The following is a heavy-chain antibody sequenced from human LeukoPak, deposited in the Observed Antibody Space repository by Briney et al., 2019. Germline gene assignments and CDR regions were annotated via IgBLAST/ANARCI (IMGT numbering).Heavy chain of an antibody. CDR2: ISSSGSTI. J-gene: IGHJ3*02. CDR1: GFTFSSYA. Sequence: GGSLRLSCAASGFTFSSYAMSWVRQAPGKGLEWVSAISSSGSTIYYADSVKGRFTISRDNAKNSLYLQMNSLRAEDTAVYYCARLDPRNSFDIWGQGTMVTVSS. V-gene: IGHV3-48*03. D-gene: IGHD1-1*01. CDR3: ARLDPRNSFDI.